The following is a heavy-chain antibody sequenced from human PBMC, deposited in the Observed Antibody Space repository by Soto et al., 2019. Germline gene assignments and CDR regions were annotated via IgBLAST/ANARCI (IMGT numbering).Heavy chain of an antibody. Sequence: GESLKISGKGSGYRFSTYWIAWVRQMPGKGLEWMGIIYPGDSDTRYSPSFQGQVTMSGDKSNNTAYLHWSSLRASDTDMYYCARRGRDGAYYYYGMDVWGQGTTVTVSS. D-gene: IGHD2-21*01. CDR1: GYRFSTYW. CDR3: ARRGRDGAYYYYGMDV. J-gene: IGHJ6*02. CDR2: IYPGDSDT. V-gene: IGHV5-51*01.